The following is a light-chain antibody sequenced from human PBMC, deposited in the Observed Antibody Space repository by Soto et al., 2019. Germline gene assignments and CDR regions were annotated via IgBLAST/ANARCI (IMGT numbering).Light chain of an antibody. V-gene: IGLV2-11*01. CDR1: SSDVGGYNY. CDR2: DVS. J-gene: IGLJ1*01. CDR3: CSYAGSYTYV. Sequence: QSALTQPRSVSGSPGQSVTISFTGTSSDVGGYNYVSWYQQHPGKDPKLMIYDVSKRPSGVPDRFSGSKSGNTASLTISGLQAEDEADYYCCSYAGSYTYVFGTGTKLTVL.